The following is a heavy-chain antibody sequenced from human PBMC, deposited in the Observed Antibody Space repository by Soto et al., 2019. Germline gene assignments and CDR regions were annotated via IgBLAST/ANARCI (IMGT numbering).Heavy chain of an antibody. Sequence: ASVKVSCKVSGYTLTELSMLWVRQAPGKGLEWMGGFDPEDGETIYAQKFQGRVTMTEDTSTDTAYMELSSLRSEDTAVYYCATDRGSMVRGVIQYYYYGMDVWGQGTTVTSP. CDR3: ATDRGSMVRGVIQYYYYGMDV. D-gene: IGHD3-10*01. CDR2: FDPEDGET. CDR1: GYTLTELS. J-gene: IGHJ6*02. V-gene: IGHV1-24*01.